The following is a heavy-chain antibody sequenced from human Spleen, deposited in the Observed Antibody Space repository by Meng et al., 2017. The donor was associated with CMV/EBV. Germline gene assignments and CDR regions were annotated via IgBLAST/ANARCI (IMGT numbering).Heavy chain of an antibody. CDR1: GYKFDIYG. V-gene: IGHV1-18*01. CDR3: ARAGAAVTTNFDF. D-gene: IGHD4-17*01. Sequence: QIQLVQSGPGLRRPGAAVKVCCKASGYKFDIYGITWVRQAPGQGLEWVGWVGAENGETNYGQKFQGRVTVTADTFTKTAYMEMRSLRSDDSAIYYCARAGAAVTTNFDFWGQGTLVTVSS. CDR2: VGAENGET. J-gene: IGHJ4*02.